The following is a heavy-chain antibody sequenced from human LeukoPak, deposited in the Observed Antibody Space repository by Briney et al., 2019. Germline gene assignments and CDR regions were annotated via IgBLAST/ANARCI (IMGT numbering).Heavy chain of an antibody. CDR2: IYPGDSDT. Sequence: KYGESLKISCKGSGYSLTGYWIGWVRQMPGKGLEWMGIIYPGDSDTRYSPSFQGQVTISADKSISTAYLQWSSLKASDTAMYYCARGPRRDILTGYIDYWGQGTLVTVSS. CDR1: GYSLTGYW. J-gene: IGHJ4*02. V-gene: IGHV5-51*01. D-gene: IGHD3-9*01. CDR3: ARGPRRDILTGYIDY.